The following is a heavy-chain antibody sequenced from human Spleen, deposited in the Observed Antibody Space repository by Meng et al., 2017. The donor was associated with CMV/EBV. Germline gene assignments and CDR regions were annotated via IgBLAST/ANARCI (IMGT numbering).Heavy chain of an antibody. CDR3: ARQEPNNWFDP. V-gene: IGHV1-2*02. J-gene: IGHJ5*02. CDR1: GGTFSSYA. CDR2: INPNSGGT. Sequence: ASVKVSCKASGGTFSSYAISWVRQAPGQGLEWMGWINPNSGGTNYAQKFQGRVTMTRDTSISTAYMELSRLRSDDTAVYYCARQEPNNWFDPWGQGTLVTVSS. D-gene: IGHD1-14*01.